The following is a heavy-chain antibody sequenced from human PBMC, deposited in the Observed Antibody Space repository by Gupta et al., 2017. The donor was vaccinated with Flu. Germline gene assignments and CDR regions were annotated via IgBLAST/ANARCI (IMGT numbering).Heavy chain of an antibody. J-gene: IGHJ4*02. D-gene: IGHD3-22*01. V-gene: IGHV4-61*02. CDR2: VYSSGST. CDR3: ARGYYGRGDY. CDR1: AASISGSTYY. Sequence: QVQLQESRPGLVKPSQPLSLTCSVSAASISGSTYYCSWIRQPAGKGLEWIGRVYSSGSTNYNPSLTSRVTISLDTSKNQFSLKLSSVTAADTAIYYCARGYYGRGDYWGQGSLVTVSS.